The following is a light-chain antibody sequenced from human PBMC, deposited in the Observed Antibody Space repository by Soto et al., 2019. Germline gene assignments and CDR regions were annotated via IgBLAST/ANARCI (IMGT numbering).Light chain of an antibody. CDR1: QGVTTN. CDR3: QQYNNWPFS. Sequence: EIVMTQSPGTLSVSPGERATLYCRAGQGVTTNFAWYQQKSGQSPRLLIYDVSIRATGVPARFSGTGSETDFTLTISGLQSDDSAVYFCQQYNNWPFSFGQGTRLEI. V-gene: IGKV3-15*01. J-gene: IGKJ5*01. CDR2: DVS.